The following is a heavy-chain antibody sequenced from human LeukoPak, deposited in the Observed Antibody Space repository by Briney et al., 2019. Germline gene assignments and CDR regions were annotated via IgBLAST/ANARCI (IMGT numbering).Heavy chain of an antibody. CDR2: IYYSGST. D-gene: IGHD1-26*01. Sequence: SETLSLTCTVSGGSVSSGSYYWSWIRQPPGKGLEWIGYIYYSGSTYYNPSLKSRVTISVDTSKNQFSLKLSSVTAADTAVYYCARVGSSREAFDIWGQGTMVTVSS. CDR3: ARVGSSREAFDI. CDR1: GGSVSSGSYY. V-gene: IGHV4-31*03. J-gene: IGHJ3*02.